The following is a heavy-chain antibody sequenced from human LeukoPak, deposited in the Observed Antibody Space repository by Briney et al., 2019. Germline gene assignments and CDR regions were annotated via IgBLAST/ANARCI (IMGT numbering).Heavy chain of an antibody. D-gene: IGHD3-22*01. CDR2: ISRDGRTI. J-gene: IGHJ4*02. CDR1: GFTFSNYN. V-gene: IGHV3-21*01. CDR3: ARDLNDYYSYYFDY. Sequence: GGSLRLSCAASGFTFSNYNMSWVRQAPGKGLEWVSVISRDGRTIYYADSVKGRFTISRDNAKNSLYLQMNSLRAEDSALYYCARDLNDYYSYYFDYWGQGTLVTVSS.